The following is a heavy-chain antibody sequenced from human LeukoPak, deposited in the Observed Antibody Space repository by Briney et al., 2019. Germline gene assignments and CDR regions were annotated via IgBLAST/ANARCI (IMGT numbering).Heavy chain of an antibody. CDR3: ARGYCSSTSCYAFVDWFDP. Sequence: GECLKIFCRGSGYIFNSYCSGWVRRLPGKGREWRGVIYPHDSDTRYSAAFQGQVTISADKSISTAYLQWSSLKASDTAMYYCARGYCSSTSCYAFVDWFDPWGQGTLVTVSS. CDR2: IYPHDSDT. D-gene: IGHD2-2*01. V-gene: IGHV5-51*01. CDR1: GYIFNSYC. J-gene: IGHJ5*02.